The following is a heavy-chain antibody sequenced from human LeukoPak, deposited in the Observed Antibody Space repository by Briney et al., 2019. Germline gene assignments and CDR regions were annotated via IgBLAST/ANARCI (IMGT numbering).Heavy chain of an antibody. J-gene: IGHJ5*02. D-gene: IGHD4-17*01. CDR3: ARAPRGDYGDFILNWFDP. CDR1: GGSFSGYY. CDR2: INHSGST. V-gene: IGHV4-34*01. Sequence: SETLSLTCAVYGGSFSGYYWSWIRQPPGKGLEWIGEINHSGSTNYNPSLKSRVTISVDTSKNQFSLKLRSVTAAATAVYYCARAPRGDYGDFILNWFDPWGQGTLVTVSS.